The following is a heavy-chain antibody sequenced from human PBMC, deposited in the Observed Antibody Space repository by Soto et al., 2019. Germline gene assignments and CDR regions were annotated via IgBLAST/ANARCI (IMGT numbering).Heavy chain of an antibody. CDR2: ISWNVGSI. CDR3: AKGVAGWYYFDY. V-gene: IGHV3-9*01. Sequence: EVQLVESGGGLVQPGRSLRLSCAASGFTFDDYAMHWVRQAPGKGLEWVSGISWNVGSIAYADSVKGRFTISRDNAKNSLYLQMNSLRVEDTALYYCAKGVAGWYYFDYWGQGTLVTVSS. D-gene: IGHD3-3*01. CDR1: GFTFDDYA. J-gene: IGHJ4*02.